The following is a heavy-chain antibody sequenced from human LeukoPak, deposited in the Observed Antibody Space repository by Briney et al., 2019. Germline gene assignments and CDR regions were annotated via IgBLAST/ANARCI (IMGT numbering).Heavy chain of an antibody. Sequence: SQTLSLTCTVSGGSISSGDYYWSWIRQPPGKGLKWIGYIYYSGSTYYNPSLKSRVTISVDTCKNQFSLKLSSVTAADTAVYYCARLWSGYYYFDYWGQGTLVTVSS. J-gene: IGHJ4*02. D-gene: IGHD3-3*01. CDR3: ARLWSGYYYFDY. CDR2: IYYSGST. CDR1: GGSISSGDYY. V-gene: IGHV4-30-4*08.